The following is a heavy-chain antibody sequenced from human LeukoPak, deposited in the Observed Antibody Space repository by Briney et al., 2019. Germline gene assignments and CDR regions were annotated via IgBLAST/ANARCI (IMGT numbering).Heavy chain of an antibody. CDR2: ITSSSSTI. J-gene: IGHJ4*02. V-gene: IGHV3-48*04. CDR3: ARDRGAYYAAYFDY. CDR1: GFTFSTYS. D-gene: IGHD3-22*01. Sequence: GGSLRLSCAASGFTFSTYSMNWVRQAPGKGLEWVSYITSSSSTIYYADSVKGRFTISRDNAKNSLYLQMNSLRAEDTAVYYCARDRGAYYAAYFDYWGQGTLVAVSS.